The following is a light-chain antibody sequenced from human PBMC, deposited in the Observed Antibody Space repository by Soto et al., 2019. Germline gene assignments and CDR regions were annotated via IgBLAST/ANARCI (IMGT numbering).Light chain of an antibody. J-gene: IGKJ1*01. CDR1: QSVSSSY. CDR3: QQRSNWPT. CDR2: GAS. Sequence: EILLTQSPGTLSLSPGERAPMYCRASQSVSSSYLAWYQQKPGQAPRILIYGASSRATGIPDRFSGSGSGTDFTLTISSLGPEDFAVYYCQQRSNWPTFGQGTKVDIK. V-gene: IGKV3D-20*02.